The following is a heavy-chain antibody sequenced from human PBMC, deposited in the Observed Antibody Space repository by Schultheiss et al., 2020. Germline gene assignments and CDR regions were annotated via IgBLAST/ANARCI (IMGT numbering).Heavy chain of an antibody. Sequence: SQTLSLTCTVSGGSISSYYWSWIRQPPGKGLGWIGYIYYSGSTNYNPSLKSRVTISVDTSKNQFSLKLSSVTAADTAVYYCARDLSSYYYYGMDVWGQGTTVTVSS. CDR2: IYYSGST. CDR3: ARDLSSYYYYGMDV. CDR1: GGSISSYY. V-gene: IGHV4-59*01. J-gene: IGHJ6*02. D-gene: IGHD5/OR15-5a*01.